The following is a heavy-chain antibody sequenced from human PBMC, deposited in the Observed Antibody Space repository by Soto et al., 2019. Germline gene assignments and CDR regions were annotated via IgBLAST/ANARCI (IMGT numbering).Heavy chain of an antibody. D-gene: IGHD6-19*01. V-gene: IGHV1-46*01. J-gene: IGHJ5*02. CDR1: GYTFTSYY. CDR2: INPSGGST. CDR3: ARDREIQWLSTLGDTFWFDP. Sequence: QVQLVQSGAEVKKPGASVKVSCKSSGYTFTSYYMHWVRQAPGQGLEWMGIINPSGGSTSYAQKCQGRVTMTRDTSTSTVYMELSSLRSEDTAVYYCARDREIQWLSTLGDTFWFDPWGQRTLVTVSS.